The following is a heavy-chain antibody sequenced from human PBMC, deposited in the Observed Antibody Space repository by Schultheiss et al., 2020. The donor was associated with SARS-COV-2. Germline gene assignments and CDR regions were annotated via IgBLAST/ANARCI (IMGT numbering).Heavy chain of an antibody. Sequence: ASVKVSCKASGYTFTSYGISWVRQAPGQGLEWMGWINPNSGGTNYAQKFQGRVTMTRDTSISTAYMELSRLRSDDTAVYYCARVVPAAIGWFDPWGQGTLVTVSS. CDR3: ARVVPAAIGWFDP. D-gene: IGHD2-2*01. CDR1: GYTFTSYG. CDR2: INPNSGGT. V-gene: IGHV1-2*02. J-gene: IGHJ5*02.